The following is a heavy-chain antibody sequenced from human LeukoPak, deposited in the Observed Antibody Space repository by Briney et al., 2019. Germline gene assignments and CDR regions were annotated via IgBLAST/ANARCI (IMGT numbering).Heavy chain of an antibody. CDR2: ISYDGSNK. V-gene: IGHV3-30*18. J-gene: IGHJ4*02. Sequence: GGSLRLSCAASGFTFSSYGMHWVRQAPGKGLEWVAVISYDGSNKYYADSVKGRFTISRDNSKNTLYLQMNSLRAEDTAVYYCAKDGGGSYPDGPTFDYWGQGTLVTVSS. CDR1: GFTFSSYG. CDR3: AKDGGGSYPDGPTFDY. D-gene: IGHD1-26*01.